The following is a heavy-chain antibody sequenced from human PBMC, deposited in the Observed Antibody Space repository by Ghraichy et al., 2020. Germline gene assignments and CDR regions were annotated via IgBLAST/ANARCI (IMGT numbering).Heavy chain of an antibody. CDR1: GFTFSNYE. CDR3: ATDGGSTVPDS. Sequence: SCAASGFTFSNYEMNWVRQAPGKGLEWISYISSSGSAIYYPDSVKGRFTISRDNAKNSLYLQMKSLRAEDTAVYYCATDGGSTVPDSWGQGTLVTVSS. J-gene: IGHJ4*02. D-gene: IGHD4-11*01. V-gene: IGHV3-48*03. CDR2: ISSSGSAI.